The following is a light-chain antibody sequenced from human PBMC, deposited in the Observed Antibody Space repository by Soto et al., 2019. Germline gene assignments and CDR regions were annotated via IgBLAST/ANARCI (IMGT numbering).Light chain of an antibody. J-gene: IGKJ1*01. CDR1: QSISSSY. V-gene: IGKV3-20*01. CDR2: GAS. CDR3: QQHGLSPWT. Sequence: DIVLTQSPGTLSSSPGERATLSCRASQSISSSYLAWYQQRPGQAPRLLIYGASNRATGIPDRLSGSGSGTDFTLTISRLEPEDFAVYYCQQHGLSPWTFGQGTKVEI.